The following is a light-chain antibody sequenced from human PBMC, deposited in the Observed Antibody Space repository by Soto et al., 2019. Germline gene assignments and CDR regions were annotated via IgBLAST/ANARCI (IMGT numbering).Light chain of an antibody. CDR2: GAS. J-gene: IGKJ1*01. CDR1: QSVSSY. CDR3: QQRSNWPWT. Sequence: EIVLTQSPATLSLSPGERAALSCRASQSVSSYLAWYQQKPGQAPRLLIYGASTRATGIPARFSGSGSGTDFTLTISSLEPEDFAVYCCQQRSNWPWTFGQGTKVEIK. V-gene: IGKV3-11*01.